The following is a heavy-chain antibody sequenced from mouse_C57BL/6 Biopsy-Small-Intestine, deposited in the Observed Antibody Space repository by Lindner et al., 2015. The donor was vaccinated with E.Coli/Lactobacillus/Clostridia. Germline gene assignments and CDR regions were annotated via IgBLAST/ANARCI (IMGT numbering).Heavy chain of an antibody. V-gene: IGHV1-63*01. J-gene: IGHJ2*01. D-gene: IGHD2-3*01. CDR3: ARSIYEYFDY. CDR2: IYPGGGYT. Sequence: VQLQESGAELIGPGTSVKMSCKASGCTFTNYWISWAKQRPGHGLEWIGDIYPGGGYTNYNEKFKGKATLTADKSSSTAYMQFSSLTSEDSAIYYCARSIYEYFDYWGQGTTLTVSS. CDR1: GCTFTNYW.